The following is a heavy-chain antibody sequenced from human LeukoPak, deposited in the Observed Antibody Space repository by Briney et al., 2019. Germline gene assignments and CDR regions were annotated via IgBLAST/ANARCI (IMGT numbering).Heavy chain of an antibody. J-gene: IGHJ4*02. Sequence: SETLSLTCTVSGGSISSSGYYWGWIRQPPGKGMEWIASIFYSGSTHYNPSLKSRVTISGDTSKNQFSLKLSSVTAADTAVYYCVRYDDDSSGYIDYWGQGTLVTVSS. V-gene: IGHV4-39*01. CDR1: GGSISSSGYY. D-gene: IGHD3-22*01. CDR2: IFYSGST. CDR3: VRYDDDSSGYIDY.